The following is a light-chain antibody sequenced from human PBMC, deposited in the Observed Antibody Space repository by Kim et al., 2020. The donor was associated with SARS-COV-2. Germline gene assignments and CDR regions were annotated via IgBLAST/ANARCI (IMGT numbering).Light chain of an antibody. Sequence: LSPGERATRSCRASQSVSSSYLAWYQQKPGQAPRLLIYGASSRATGIPDRFSGSGSGTDFTLTISRLEPEDSAVYYCQQYDTSRTFGQGTKVDIK. V-gene: IGKV3-20*01. CDR3: QQYDTSRT. CDR2: GAS. J-gene: IGKJ1*01. CDR1: QSVSSSY.